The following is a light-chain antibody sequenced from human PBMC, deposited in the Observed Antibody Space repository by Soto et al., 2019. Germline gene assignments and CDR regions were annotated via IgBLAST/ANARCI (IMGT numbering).Light chain of an antibody. J-gene: IGLJ2*01. CDR2: EVT. CDR1: SSDVGGYNY. V-gene: IGLV2-8*01. Sequence: QSALTQPPSASGSPGQSVTISCTGTSSDVGGYNYVSWYQQHPGKAPKLMIYEVTKRPSGVPDRFSGSKSDNTASLTFSGLQAEDEADYCCRSYAGSNFVVFGGGTKLTVL. CDR3: RSYAGSNFVV.